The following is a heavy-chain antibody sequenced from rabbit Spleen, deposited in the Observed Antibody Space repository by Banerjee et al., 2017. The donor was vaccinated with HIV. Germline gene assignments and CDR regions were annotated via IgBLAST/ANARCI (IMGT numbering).Heavy chain of an antibody. CDR2: IDTNDGDT. CDR1: GFSFSSNW. Sequence: QEQLEESGGDLVKPGASLTLTCTVSGFSFSSNWICWVRQAPGKGLEWIACIDTNDGDTDYANWPKGRFTISKTSSTTVTLQMTSLTAADTATYFCARDSGSSFSSYGMDLWGQGTLVTVS. J-gene: IGHJ6*01. CDR3: ARDSGSSFSSYGMDL. D-gene: IGHD8-1*01. V-gene: IGHV1S45*01.